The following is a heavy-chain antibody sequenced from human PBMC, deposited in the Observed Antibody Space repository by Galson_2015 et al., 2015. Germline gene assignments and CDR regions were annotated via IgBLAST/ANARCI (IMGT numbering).Heavy chain of an antibody. J-gene: IGHJ4*02. V-gene: IGHV3-30*18. D-gene: IGHD3-10*01. CDR1: GFTFSSYG. CDR2: ISYDGSNK. CDR3: AKDRFKIRGYFDY. Sequence: SLRLSCAASGFTFSSYGMHWVRQAPGKGLEWVAVISYDGSNKYYADSVKGRFTISRDNSKNTLYLQMNSLRAEDTAVYYCAKDRFKIRGYFDYWGQGTLVTVSS.